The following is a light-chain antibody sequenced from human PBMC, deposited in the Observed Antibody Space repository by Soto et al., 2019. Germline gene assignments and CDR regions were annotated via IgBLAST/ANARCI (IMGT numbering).Light chain of an antibody. CDR3: QQFYNWPRT. J-gene: IGKJ2*01. CDR1: QSVSSS. V-gene: IGKV3-15*01. Sequence: EIVMTQSPVTLSVSPGERATLSCRASQSVSSSLAWYQQKPGQAPRLLIYRASTRATGIPARFSGSGSGTEFTLTISSLQSEDFAVYYCQQFYNWPRTFGQGTKLEIK. CDR2: RAS.